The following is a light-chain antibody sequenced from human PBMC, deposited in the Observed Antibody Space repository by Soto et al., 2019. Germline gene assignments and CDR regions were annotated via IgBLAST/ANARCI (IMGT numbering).Light chain of an antibody. CDR1: SSDVGGYNY. CDR3: SSYAGNNHFV. V-gene: IGLV2-8*01. CDR2: EVT. Sequence: TQPPSASGSPGQSVTISCTGTSSDVGGYNYVSWYQQHPGKAPKLMICEVTKRPSGVPDRFSGSKSGNTASLTVSGLQAEDEADYYCSSYAGNNHFVFGTGTKVTVL. J-gene: IGLJ1*01.